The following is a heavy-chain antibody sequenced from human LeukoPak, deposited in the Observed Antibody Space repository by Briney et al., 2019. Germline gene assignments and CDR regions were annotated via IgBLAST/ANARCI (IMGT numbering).Heavy chain of an antibody. CDR1: GGTFSSYA. V-gene: IGHV1-69*05. J-gene: IGHJ5*02. CDR3: ARGLAVTNWFDP. Sequence: SVKVPCKASGGTFSSYAISWVRQAPGQGLEWMGGIIPIFGTANYAQKFQGRVTITTDESTSTAYMELSSLRSEDTAVYYCARGLAVTNWFDPWGQGTLVTVSS. D-gene: IGHD6-19*01. CDR2: IIPIFGTA.